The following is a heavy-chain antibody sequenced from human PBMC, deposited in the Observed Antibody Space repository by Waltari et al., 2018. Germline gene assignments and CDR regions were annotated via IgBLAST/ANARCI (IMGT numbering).Heavy chain of an antibody. J-gene: IGHJ4*02. D-gene: IGHD5-18*01. V-gene: IGHV3-74*01. CDR1: GFAFSRYW. Sequence: EVRLEESGGGLVQPGGSLRLSCAAAGFAFSRYWMRGVRQATGKGLVWVSRIDNDGSGTTYADSVMGRFTISRDNAKNTVYLEMNSLRAEDTAVYYCSRSPAGYSRSDYWGQGTLVTVSS. CDR2: IDNDGSGT. CDR3: SRSPAGYSRSDY.